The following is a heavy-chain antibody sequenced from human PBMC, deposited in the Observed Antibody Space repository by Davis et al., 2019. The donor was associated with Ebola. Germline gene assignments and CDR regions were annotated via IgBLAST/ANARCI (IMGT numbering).Heavy chain of an antibody. CDR2: ISSNGGST. CDR3: ARGGDFYYDSSGYRYYYYYYGMDV. J-gene: IGHJ6*02. CDR1: GFTFSSYA. D-gene: IGHD3-22*01. V-gene: IGHV3-64*01. Sequence: GESLKISCAASGFTFSSYAMHWVRQAPGKGLEYVSAISSNGGSTYYANSVKGRFTISRDNSKNTLYLQMGSLRAEDMAVYYCARGGDFYYDSSGYRYYYYYYGMDVWGQGTTVTVSS.